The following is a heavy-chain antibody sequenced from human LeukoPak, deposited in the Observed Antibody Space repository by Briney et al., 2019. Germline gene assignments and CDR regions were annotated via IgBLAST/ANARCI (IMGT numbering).Heavy chain of an antibody. CDR1: GFTVSSYA. Sequence: GRCLTLSCAPSGFTVSSYAMRWVRHAPGEGLGWVSVISGSGGSTYYADSVKGRFTISRDNSKNTLYLQMNTLRAEDTAVYYCASLSQWLVHGMFDYWGQGTLVTVSS. D-gene: IGHD6-19*01. CDR2: ISGSGGST. V-gene: IGHV3-23*01. CDR3: ASLSQWLVHGMFDY. J-gene: IGHJ4*02.